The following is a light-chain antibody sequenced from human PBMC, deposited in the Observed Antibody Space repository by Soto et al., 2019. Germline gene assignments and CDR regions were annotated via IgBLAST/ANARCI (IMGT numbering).Light chain of an antibody. CDR1: QSVAANY. V-gene: IGKV3-20*01. J-gene: IGKJ3*01. CDR3: HQDGTAPLT. Sequence: EVVLTQSPGTLSLSPGERATLSCRASQSVAANYLAWYQQKRGQAPRLLIYGASSSATGIPDRFSGSGSGTDFTLTISRLEPEDFSVYYCHQDGTAPLTFGPGTKVDIK. CDR2: GAS.